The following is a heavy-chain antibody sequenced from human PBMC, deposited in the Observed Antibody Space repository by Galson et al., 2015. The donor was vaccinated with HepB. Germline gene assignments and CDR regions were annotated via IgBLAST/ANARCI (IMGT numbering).Heavy chain of an antibody. V-gene: IGHV4-39*01. Sequence: SETLSLTCTVSGGSISSSSYYWGWIRQPPGKGLEWIGSIYYSGSTYYNPSLKSRVTISVDTSKNQFSLKLSSVTAADTAVYYCARHRTNYDFWSGYYRATGDWFDPWGLGTLVTVSS. CDR2: IYYSGST. J-gene: IGHJ5*02. CDR3: ARHRTNYDFWSGYYRATGDWFDP. CDR1: GGSISSSSYY. D-gene: IGHD3-3*01.